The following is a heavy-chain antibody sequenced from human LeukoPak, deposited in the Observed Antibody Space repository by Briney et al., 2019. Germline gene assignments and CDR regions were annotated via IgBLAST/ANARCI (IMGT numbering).Heavy chain of an antibody. CDR2: INSDGSST. CDR1: RFTFSTYW. V-gene: IGHV3-74*01. CDR3: ARGYGGVFDY. J-gene: IGHJ4*02. Sequence: PGGSLRLSCAASRFTFSTYWMHWVRQAPGKGLVWVSRINSDGSSTGYADSVKGRFTISRDNAKNSLYLQMNSLRAEDTAVYYCARGYGGVFDYWGQGTLVTVSS. D-gene: IGHD4-23*01.